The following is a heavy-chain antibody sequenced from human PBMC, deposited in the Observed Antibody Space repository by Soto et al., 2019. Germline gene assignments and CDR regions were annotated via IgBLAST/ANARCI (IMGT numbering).Heavy chain of an antibody. Sequence: QVQLVESGGGVVQPGRSLRLSCAASGFTFSKHAMHWVRQAPGKGLEWVAVISSDGSNKYYADSVTGRFTISRDNSKNTLYLQMNSLRAEGTAVCYCARMASFYCSGGSCYPTYGMDVWGQGTTVTVSS. CDR2: ISSDGSNK. J-gene: IGHJ6*02. D-gene: IGHD2-15*01. V-gene: IGHV3-30-3*01. CDR3: ARMASFYCSGGSCYPTYGMDV. CDR1: GFTFSKHA.